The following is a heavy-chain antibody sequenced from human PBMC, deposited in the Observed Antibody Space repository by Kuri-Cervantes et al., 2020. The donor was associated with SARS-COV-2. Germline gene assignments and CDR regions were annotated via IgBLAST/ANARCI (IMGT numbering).Heavy chain of an antibody. Sequence: GESLKISCAASGFTFSHFALFWVRQAPGKGLEWVAVISYDGNNKYYSDSVMGRFTISRDDSTNMVYLQMNSLRAEDTAVYYCAKDVDWYSMSYCYGMDVWGQGTTVTVSS. CDR2: ISYDGNNK. CDR3: AKDVDWYSMSYCYGMDV. CDR1: GFTFSHFA. J-gene: IGHJ6*02. D-gene: IGHD2-21*02. V-gene: IGHV3-30*18.